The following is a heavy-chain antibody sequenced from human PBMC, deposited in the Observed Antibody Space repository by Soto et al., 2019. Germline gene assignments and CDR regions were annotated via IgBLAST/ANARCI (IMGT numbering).Heavy chain of an antibody. CDR3: TRKAEYYYDSSGYYCPFDY. D-gene: IGHD3-22*01. CDR2: IRSKAYGGTT. V-gene: IGHV3-49*03. Sequence: GGSLRLSCTASGFTFGDYAMSWFRQAPGKGLEWVGFIRSKAYGGTTEYAASVKGRFTISRDDSKSIAHLQMNSLKTEDTAVYYCTRKAEYYYDSSGYYCPFDYWGQGTLVTVSS. CDR1: GFTFGDYA. J-gene: IGHJ4*02.